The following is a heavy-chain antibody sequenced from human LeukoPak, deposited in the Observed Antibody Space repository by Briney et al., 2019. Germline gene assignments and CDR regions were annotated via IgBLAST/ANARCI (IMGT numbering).Heavy chain of an antibody. D-gene: IGHD3-10*01. V-gene: IGHV3-74*01. CDR2: GKSYGGGI. CDR1: GFTFTDYW. CDR3: ARQAGSGFDY. J-gene: IGHJ4*02. Sequence: PGGSLRLSCAVSGFTFTDYWFHWVRQAPGKGQELVSRGKSYGGGINYWDSGKGRFTMSSNNAKTTLYLQMNSLRAEETAVYYCARQAGSGFDYWGQGSLVTVSS.